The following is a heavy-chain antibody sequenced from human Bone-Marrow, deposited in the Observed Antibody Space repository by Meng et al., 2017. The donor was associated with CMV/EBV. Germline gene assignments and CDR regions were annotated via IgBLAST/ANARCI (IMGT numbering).Heavy chain of an antibody. CDR2: IRSKANSYAT. V-gene: IGHV3-73*01. CDR3: TRPTLWFGKSYYYYGMAV. D-gene: IGHD3-10*01. J-gene: IGHJ6*01. Sequence: GESLKISCAASGFTFSGSAMHWVRQASGKGLEWVGRIRSKANSYATAYAASVKGRFTISRDDSKNTAYLQMNSLKTEDTAVYYCTRPTLWFGKSYYYYGMAVWGPGHTV. CDR1: GFTFSGSA.